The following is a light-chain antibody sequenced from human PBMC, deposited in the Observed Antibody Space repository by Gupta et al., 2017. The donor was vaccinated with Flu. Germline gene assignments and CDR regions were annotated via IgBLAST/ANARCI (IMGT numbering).Light chain of an antibody. CDR1: QGLLHSNGYNY. V-gene: IGKV2-28*01. CDR2: LGS. J-gene: IGKJ1*01. Sequence: VTPGEPASISCRSSQGLLHSNGYNYLDWYLQKPGQSPQLLIYLGSNRASGVPDRFSGSGSGTDFTLKISRVEAGDVGVYYCMQALQTPRTFGQGTKVEIK. CDR3: MQALQTPRT.